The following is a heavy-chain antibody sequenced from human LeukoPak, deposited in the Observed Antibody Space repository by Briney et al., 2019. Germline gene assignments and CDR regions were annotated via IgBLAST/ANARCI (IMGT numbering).Heavy chain of an antibody. CDR3: AKAPVGLTAIPLDY. D-gene: IGHD2-21*02. CDR1: GFTFSSYA. V-gene: IGHV3-23*01. Sequence: QTGGSLRLSCAASGFTFSSYAMSWVRQAPGKGLEWVSAISGSGDNTYYADSVKGRLTISRDNSKNTLYLQMNSLRAEDAAVYYCAKAPVGLTAIPLDYWGQGTLVTVSS. J-gene: IGHJ4*02. CDR2: ISGSGDNT.